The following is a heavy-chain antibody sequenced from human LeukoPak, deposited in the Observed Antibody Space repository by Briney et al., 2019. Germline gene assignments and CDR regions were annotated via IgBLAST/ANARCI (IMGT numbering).Heavy chain of an antibody. V-gene: IGHV1-46*01. CDR3: ARAHWSYDFWSGYYSWFDP. CDR2: INPSGGST. D-gene: IGHD3-3*01. J-gene: IGHJ5*02. CDR1: GYTFTSYY. Sequence: ASVKVSCKASGYTFTSYYMHWVRQAPGQGLEWMGIINPSGGSTSYAQKFQGRVTMTRDTSTSTVYMVLSSLRSEDTAVYYCARAHWSYDFWSGYYSWFDPWGQGTLVSVSS.